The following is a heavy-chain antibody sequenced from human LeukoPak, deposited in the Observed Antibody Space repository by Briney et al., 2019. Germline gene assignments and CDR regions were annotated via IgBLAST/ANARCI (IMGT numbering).Heavy chain of an antibody. V-gene: IGHV1-8*01. CDR3: AISHGYNTLPDY. Sequence: ASVKVSCKASGYTFTSYDINWVRQATGQGLEWMGWMNPNSGNTGYAQKFQGRVTMTRNTSISTAYMELSSLRSEDTAVYYCAISHGYNTLPDYWGQGTLVTVSS. J-gene: IGHJ4*02. CDR1: GYTFTSYD. D-gene: IGHD5-24*01. CDR2: MNPNSGNT.